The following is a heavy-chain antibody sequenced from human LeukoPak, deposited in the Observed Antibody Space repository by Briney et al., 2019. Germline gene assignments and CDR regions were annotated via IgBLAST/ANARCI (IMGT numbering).Heavy chain of an antibody. CDR3: ARRPGN. CDR1: GFTFSNYA. Sequence: PGGSLRLSCTASGFTFSNYAMSWVRQAPGKGLEWVSGISGSGDSTYYADSVKGRFTISRDSSKNTLFLQMNDLTVEDTARYYCARRPGNWGQGILVTVSS. CDR2: ISGSGDST. V-gene: IGHV3-23*01. D-gene: IGHD1-14*01. J-gene: IGHJ4*02.